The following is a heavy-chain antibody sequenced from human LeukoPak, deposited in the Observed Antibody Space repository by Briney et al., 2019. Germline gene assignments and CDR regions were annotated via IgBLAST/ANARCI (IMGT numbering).Heavy chain of an antibody. CDR3: ARGSSGSYYRFYAFDI. Sequence: SETLSLTCTVSGGSISSYYWRWIRQPPGKGLEWIGYIYYSGSTNYNPSLKSRVTISVDTSKNQFSLKLSSVTAADTAVYYCARGSSGSYYRFYAFDIWGRGTMVTVSS. V-gene: IGHV4-59*01. J-gene: IGHJ3*02. CDR2: IYYSGST. CDR1: GGSISSYY. D-gene: IGHD3-10*01.